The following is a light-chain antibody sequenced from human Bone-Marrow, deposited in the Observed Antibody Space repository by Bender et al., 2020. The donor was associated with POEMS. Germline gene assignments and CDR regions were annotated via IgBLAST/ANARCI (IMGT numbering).Light chain of an antibody. CDR1: SGHSSYV. CDR2: VTSDGSH. J-gene: IGLJ3*02. Sequence: QLVLTQSPSASASLGASVKLTCTLSSGHSSYVIAWHQQQPDKGPRYLMKVTSDGSHTKGDGIPDRFSGSSSGTERYLTISNVQPEDEADYYCETWDGIRVFGGGTKVTVL. V-gene: IGLV4-69*01. CDR3: ETWDGIRV.